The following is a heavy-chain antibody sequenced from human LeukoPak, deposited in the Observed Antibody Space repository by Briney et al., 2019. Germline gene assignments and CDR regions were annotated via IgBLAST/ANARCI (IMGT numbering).Heavy chain of an antibody. CDR1: GYSFTGYW. D-gene: IGHD1-14*01. CDR3: ARRGLEPPWWFDP. V-gene: IGHV5-51*01. Sequence: GESLKISCKGSGYSFTGYWIGWLRQMPGKGLEWMGIIYPGDSDTTYSPSFQGQVTISADKSISTAYLQWSSLKASDNATYYYARRGLEPPWWFDPWGQGTLVTVSS. J-gene: IGHJ5*02. CDR2: IYPGDSDT.